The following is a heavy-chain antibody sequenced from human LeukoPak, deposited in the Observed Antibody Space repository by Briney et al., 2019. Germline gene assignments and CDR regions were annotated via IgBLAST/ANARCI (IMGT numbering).Heavy chain of an antibody. D-gene: IGHD2-21*02. V-gene: IGHV3-23*01. CDR3: AKDPSEVTYFDY. CDR1: GFTFSSYA. Sequence: GGSLRLSCAASGFTFSSYAMSWVRQAPGKGLEWVSAISGSGGSTYDADSVKGRFTISRDNSKNTLYLQMNSLRAEDTAVYYCAKDPSEVTYFDYWGQGTLVTVSS. CDR2: ISGSGGST. J-gene: IGHJ4*02.